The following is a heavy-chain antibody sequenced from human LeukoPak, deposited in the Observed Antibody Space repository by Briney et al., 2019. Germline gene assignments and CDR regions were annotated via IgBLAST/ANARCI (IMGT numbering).Heavy chain of an antibody. CDR1: GYIFITHY. Sequence: ASVKVSCKASGYIFITHYMHWVRQAPGQGLEWMGWIDPDTGGTNYAQKFQGRVTLTRDTSISTAYMELSRLRSDDTAVYFFVRGVYGGDVWGKGTTVTVSS. J-gene: IGHJ6*04. CDR2: IDPDTGGT. V-gene: IGHV1-2*02. CDR3: VRGVYGGDV. D-gene: IGHD5/OR15-5a*01.